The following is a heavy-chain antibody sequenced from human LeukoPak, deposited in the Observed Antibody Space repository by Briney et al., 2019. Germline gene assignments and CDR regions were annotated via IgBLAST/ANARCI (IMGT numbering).Heavy chain of an antibody. CDR2: ISAYNGNT. V-gene: IGHV1-18*01. Sequence: GASVKVSCKASGGTFSSYAISWVRQAPGQGLEWMGWISAYNGNTNYAQKLQGRVTMTTDTSTSTAYMELRSLRSDDTAVYYCARDRGSYSFDYWGQGTLVTVSS. J-gene: IGHJ4*02. D-gene: IGHD1-26*01. CDR1: GGTFSSYA. CDR3: ARDRGSYSFDY.